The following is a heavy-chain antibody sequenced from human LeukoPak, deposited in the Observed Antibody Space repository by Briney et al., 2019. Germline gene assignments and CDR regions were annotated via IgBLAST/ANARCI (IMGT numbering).Heavy chain of an antibody. V-gene: IGHV4-59*01. D-gene: IGHD3-16*01. CDR2: IYYSGST. J-gene: IGHJ4*02. CDR1: GGYISSYY. CDR3: ARGGDTFASDY. Sequence: SETLSLTCTVSGGYISSYYWSWLRQPPGKGLEWIGYIYYSGSTNYNPSLKSRVTISVDTSKNQFSLKLSSVTAADTAVYYCARGGDTFASDYWGQGTLVTVSS.